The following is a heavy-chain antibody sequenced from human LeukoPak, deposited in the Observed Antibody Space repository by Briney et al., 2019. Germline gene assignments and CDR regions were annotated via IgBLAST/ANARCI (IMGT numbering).Heavy chain of an antibody. Sequence: SETLSLTCTVSGDSISSYYWSWIRQPPGKGLEWIGYIYYSGSTNYNPSLKSRVTISVDTSKNQFSLKLSSVTAADTAVYYCARGPGYSYGHFDYWGQGTLVTVSS. V-gene: IGHV4-59*01. D-gene: IGHD5-18*01. CDR2: IYYSGST. CDR1: GDSISSYY. CDR3: ARGPGYSYGHFDY. J-gene: IGHJ4*02.